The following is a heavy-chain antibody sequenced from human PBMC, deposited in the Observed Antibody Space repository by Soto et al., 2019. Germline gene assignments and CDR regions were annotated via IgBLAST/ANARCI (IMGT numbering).Heavy chain of an antibody. CDR3: ARDNPESYGDYRSGMDV. CDR2: IYYSGST. J-gene: IGHJ6*02. D-gene: IGHD4-17*01. CDR1: GGSISSGDYY. V-gene: IGHV4-30-4*01. Sequence: QVQLQESGPGLVKPSQTLSLTCTVSGGSISSGDYYWSWIRQPPGKGLEWIGYIYYSGSTYYNPSLKGRVTLSVDKSKNQFSLKLSSVTAADTAVYYCARDNPESYGDYRSGMDVWGQGTTVTVSS.